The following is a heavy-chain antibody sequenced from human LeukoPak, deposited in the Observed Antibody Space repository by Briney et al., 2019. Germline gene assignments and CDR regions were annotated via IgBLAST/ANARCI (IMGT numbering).Heavy chain of an antibody. CDR3: ARGRGAVLRYFDWSYFNRPDAFDI. Sequence: ASVKVSCKASGYTFTNYYIHWVRQAPGQGLEWMGINNPGGRSTSYAQKFQGRVTMTRDTSTSTVYMELSSLRSEDTAVYYCARGRGAVLRYFDWSYFNRPDAFDIWGQGTMVTVSS. J-gene: IGHJ3*02. V-gene: IGHV1-46*01. CDR2: NNPGGRST. D-gene: IGHD3-9*01. CDR1: GYTFTNYY.